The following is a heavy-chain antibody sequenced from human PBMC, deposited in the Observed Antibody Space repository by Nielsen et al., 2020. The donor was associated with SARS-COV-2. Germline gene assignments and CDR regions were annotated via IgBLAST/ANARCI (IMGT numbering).Heavy chain of an antibody. CDR2: LTGDSGRV. V-gene: IGHV3-9*01. J-gene: IGHJ6*02. Sequence: GGSLRLSCAASGFTFLDYAMYWVRQPPGEGLEWVASLTGDSGRVAYADSVKGRFTISRDNAKNSLFLQMNSLRVDDTAFYFCARDVRPGVTSWFEFAMDVWGLGIAVTV. D-gene: IGHD2-21*02. CDR3: ARDVRPGVTSWFEFAMDV. CDR1: GFTFLDYA.